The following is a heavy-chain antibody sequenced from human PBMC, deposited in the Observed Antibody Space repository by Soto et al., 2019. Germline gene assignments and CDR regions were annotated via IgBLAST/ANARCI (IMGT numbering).Heavy chain of an antibody. CDR2: IWYDGSNK. V-gene: IGHV3-33*01. CDR3: ARGEKATGTSPLDY. CDR1: GFTFSSYG. Sequence: QVQLVESGGGVVQPGRSLRLSCAASGFTFSSYGMHWVRQAPGKGLEWVAVIWYDGSNKYYADSVKGRFTISRDNSKNTLYLQMNSLRAEDTAVYYCARGEKATGTSPLDYWGQGTLVTVSS. J-gene: IGHJ4*02. D-gene: IGHD1-1*01.